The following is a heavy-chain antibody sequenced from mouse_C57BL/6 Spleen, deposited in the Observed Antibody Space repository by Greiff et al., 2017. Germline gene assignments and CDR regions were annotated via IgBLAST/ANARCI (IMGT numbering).Heavy chain of an antibody. V-gene: IGHV7-3*01. CDR3: ASIGSSFYWYFDV. CDR1: GFTFTDYY. D-gene: IGHD1-1*01. J-gene: IGHJ1*03. CDR2: IRNKANGYTT. Sequence: DVMLVESGGGLVQPGGSLSLSCAASGFTFTDYYMSWVRQPPGKALEWLGFIRNKANGYTTEYSASVKGRFTISRDNSQSILYLQMNALRAEDSATYYCASIGSSFYWYFDVWGTGTTVTVSS.